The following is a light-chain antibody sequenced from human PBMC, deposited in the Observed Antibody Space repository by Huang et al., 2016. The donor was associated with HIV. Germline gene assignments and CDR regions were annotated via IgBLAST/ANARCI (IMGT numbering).Light chain of an antibody. CDR2: VAS. CDR3: QQSYSSPLT. CDR1: QNISSF. Sequence: DIQMTQSPYSLSASVGDRVTITCRASQNISSFLNWYQQKPGKAPTLLIHVASNLLSGVPSMFSGSGSGTNFILSISSLQPDDFVTYYCQQSYSSPLTFGPGTTVDI. J-gene: IGKJ3*01. V-gene: IGKV1-39*01.